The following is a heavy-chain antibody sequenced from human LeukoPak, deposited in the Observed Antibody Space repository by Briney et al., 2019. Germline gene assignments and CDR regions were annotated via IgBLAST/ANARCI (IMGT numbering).Heavy chain of an antibody. CDR1: GFTFSSYW. J-gene: IGHJ4*02. V-gene: IGHV3-74*01. CDR2: VNSDGSST. D-gene: IGHD6-19*01. CDR3: ARGSTQYSSGWYGLDY. Sequence: PGGSLRLSCAASGFTFSSYWMHWVRHAPGKGLVWVSRVNSDGSSTTYADSVKGRFTISRDNAKNTLYLQMNSLRAEDTAAYYCARGSTQYSSGWYGLDYWGQGTLVTVSS.